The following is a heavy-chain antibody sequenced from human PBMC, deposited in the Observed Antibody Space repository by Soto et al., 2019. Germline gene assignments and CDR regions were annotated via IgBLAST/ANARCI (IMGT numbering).Heavy chain of an antibody. CDR1: GFTFSSYA. V-gene: IGHV3-23*01. J-gene: IGHJ4*02. CDR2: ISGSGGST. CDR3: ARRGSGSDYDY. D-gene: IGHD1-26*01. Sequence: EVQLLESGGGLVQPGGSLRLSCAASGFTFSSYAMRWVRQAPVKGLEWVSAISGSGGSTYYADSVKGRFTISRDNSKNTLYLQMNRLRAGDTAVYYCARRGSGSDYDYWGQGTLVTVSS.